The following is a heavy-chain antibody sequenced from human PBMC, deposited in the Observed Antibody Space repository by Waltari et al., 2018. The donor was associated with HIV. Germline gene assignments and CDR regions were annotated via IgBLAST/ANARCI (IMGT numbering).Heavy chain of an antibody. CDR1: GYTFTTYA. J-gene: IGHJ4*02. CDR2: INTKTGNP. D-gene: IGHD6-13*01. Sequence: QVPLVQSGSELKKPGASVKVSCKASGYTFTTYAVTWVRQAPGQGLEWMGWINTKTGNPKYAQGVTRRFVFSLDTSVNTAYLQISSLKAEDTAMYYCARGASSSWHNDYWGQGTLVTVSS. V-gene: IGHV7-4-1*02. CDR3: ARGASSSWHNDY.